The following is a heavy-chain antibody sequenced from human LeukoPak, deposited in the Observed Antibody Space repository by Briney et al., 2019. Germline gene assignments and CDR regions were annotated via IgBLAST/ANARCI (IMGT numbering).Heavy chain of an antibody. CDR2: IYTSGST. Sequence: SETLSLTCTVSGGSISSYYWSWIRQPAGKGLEWIGRIYTSGSTNYNPSLKSRVTMSVDTSKNQFSLKLSSVTAADTAVYYCARVNSSWYKIPGAFDIWGQGTMVTVSS. D-gene: IGHD6-13*01. J-gene: IGHJ3*02. CDR3: ARVNSSWYKIPGAFDI. V-gene: IGHV4-4*07. CDR1: GGSISSYY.